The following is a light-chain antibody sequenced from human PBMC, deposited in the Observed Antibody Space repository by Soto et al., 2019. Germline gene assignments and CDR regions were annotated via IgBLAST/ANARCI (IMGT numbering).Light chain of an antibody. CDR1: QSFSSY. J-gene: IGKJ1*01. Sequence: EIVLTQSPATLSLSPGERATLSCSASQSFSSYLAWYQQKPGQAPRLLIYDASNRATGIPARFSGSGSGTDFTITISSLEPEDFAVYYCQQRSNLPLTFGQGPKVEIK. CDR3: QQRSNLPLT. CDR2: DAS. V-gene: IGKV3-11*01.